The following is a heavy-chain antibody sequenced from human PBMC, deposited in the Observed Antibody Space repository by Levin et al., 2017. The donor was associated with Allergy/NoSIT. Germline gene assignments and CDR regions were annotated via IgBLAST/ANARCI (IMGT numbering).Heavy chain of an antibody. Sequence: ASVKVSCKASGYTFTSYGISWVRQAPGQGLEWMGWISAYNGNTNYAQKLQGRVTMTTDTSTSTAYMELRSLRSDDTAVYYCARETHYYDSSGYYGPRGYDDYGMDVWGQGTTVTVSS. J-gene: IGHJ6*02. CDR3: ARETHYYDSSGYYGPRGYDDYGMDV. CDR2: ISAYNGNT. V-gene: IGHV1-18*01. D-gene: IGHD3-22*01. CDR1: GYTFTSYG.